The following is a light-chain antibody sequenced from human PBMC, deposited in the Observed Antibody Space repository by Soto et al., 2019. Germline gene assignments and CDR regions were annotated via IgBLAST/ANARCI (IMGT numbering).Light chain of an antibody. J-gene: IGKJ2*01. CDR2: GAS. Sequence: EIVMTQSPATLSVSPGERATLSCRASQSVSSNLAWYQKKPGQAPTLLIYGASTRATGIPARFSGSVSGTEFTLTISSLQSEDFAVYYCQQYNNWPPVTFGQGTKLEIK. CDR3: QQYNNWPPVT. CDR1: QSVSSN. V-gene: IGKV3-15*01.